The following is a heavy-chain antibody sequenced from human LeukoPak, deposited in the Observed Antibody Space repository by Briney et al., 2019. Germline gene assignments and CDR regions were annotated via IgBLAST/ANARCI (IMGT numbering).Heavy chain of an antibody. Sequence: PSETLSLTCTVSGGSISTTSYYWGWICQPPGKGLEWIGSIYYTGITFYNASLKSRVTISVDTSKNQFSLELSSVTAADTALYYCARHSSRDAFDIWGQGTMVTVSS. D-gene: IGHD6-13*01. CDR3: ARHSSRDAFDI. V-gene: IGHV4-39*01. CDR1: GGSISTTSYY. CDR2: IYYTGIT. J-gene: IGHJ3*02.